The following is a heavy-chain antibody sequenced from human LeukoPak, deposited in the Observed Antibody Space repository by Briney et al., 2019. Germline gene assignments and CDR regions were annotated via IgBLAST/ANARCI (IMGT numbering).Heavy chain of an antibody. CDR2: IYSDRST. J-gene: IGHJ4*02. V-gene: IGHV3-66*01. CDR3: ARDRDSSSWSSRRVGDYFDY. D-gene: IGHD6-13*01. CDR1: GFTVSSNY. Sequence: PGGSLRLSCAVSGFTVSSNYMSWVRQAPGKGLEWVSVIYSDRSTYYADSVKGRFTISRDNSKNTLFLQMNSLRAEDTAVYYCARDRDSSSWSSRRVGDYFDYWGQGTLVTVSS.